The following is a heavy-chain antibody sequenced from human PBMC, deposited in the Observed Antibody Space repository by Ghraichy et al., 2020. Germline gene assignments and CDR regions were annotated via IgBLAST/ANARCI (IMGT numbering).Heavy chain of an antibody. CDR1: GFTFSSYA. J-gene: IGHJ4*02. D-gene: IGHD4-11*01. CDR2: ISYDGSNK. Sequence: GGSLRLSCAASGFTFSSYAMHWVRQAPGKGLEWVAVISYDGSNKYYADSVKGRFTISRDNSKNTLYLQMNSLRAEDTAVYYCVRPADYSNYPFGYWGQGTLVTVSS. CDR3: VRPADYSNYPFGY. V-gene: IGHV3-30*04.